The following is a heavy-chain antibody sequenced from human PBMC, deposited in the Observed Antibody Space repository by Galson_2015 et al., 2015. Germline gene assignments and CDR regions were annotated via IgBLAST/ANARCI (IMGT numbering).Heavy chain of an antibody. CDR2: IDKKGEKV. V-gene: IGHV3-43*01. Sequence: SLRLSCAASGFTFEDYRLHWVRQAPGRGLEWVSLIDKKGEKVFYGDSVKGRFAISRDNRRRSLYLQMNSLRADDGALYYCAKEKLGTSWVSFDIWGQGTMVTVSS. CDR1: GFTFEDYR. CDR3: AKEKLGTSWVSFDI. D-gene: IGHD3-16*01. J-gene: IGHJ3*02.